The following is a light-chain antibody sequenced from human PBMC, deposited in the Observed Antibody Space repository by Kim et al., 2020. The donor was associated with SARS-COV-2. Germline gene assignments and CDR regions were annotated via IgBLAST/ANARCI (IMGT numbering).Light chain of an antibody. CDR3: QAWDSSTWV. CDR2: QDR. V-gene: IGLV3-1*01. CDR1: KLGDKY. J-gene: IGLJ3*02. Sequence: VSPGQTASITCAGDKLGDKYASWYQQKPGQSPVLVIYQDRKRPSGIPERFSGSNSGNTATLTISGTQAMDEADYYCQAWDSSTWVFGGGTQLTVL.